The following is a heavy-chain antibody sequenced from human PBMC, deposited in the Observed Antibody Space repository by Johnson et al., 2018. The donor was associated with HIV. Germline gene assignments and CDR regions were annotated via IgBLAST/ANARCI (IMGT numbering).Heavy chain of an antibody. J-gene: IGHJ3*02. Sequence: QMQLVESGGGLVKPGGSLRLSCAASGFTFSSHGMHWVRQAPGKGLEWVAVISYDGRREYHADSVRGRFTISRDTSKNTLYLLMNSLRPEDTAVYYCARDRIRISGLVTTLSPDAFDMWGQGTMVSVSS. CDR3: ARDRIRISGLVTTLSPDAFDM. CDR1: GFTFSSHG. CDR2: ISYDGRRE. V-gene: IGHV3-30*04. D-gene: IGHD3/OR15-3a*01.